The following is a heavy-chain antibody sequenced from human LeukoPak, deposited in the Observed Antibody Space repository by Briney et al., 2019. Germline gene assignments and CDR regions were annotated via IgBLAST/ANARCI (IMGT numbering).Heavy chain of an antibody. Sequence: PGGSLGLSCAASGFTFSSYWMSWVRQAPGKGLEWLANIKEDGSDKYSVDSVKGRFTISRDNAKNSLYLQMNNLRVEDTAVYYCARAGYTSGYDYWGQGTLVTVSS. CDR2: IKEDGSDK. V-gene: IGHV3-7*01. CDR1: GFTFSSYW. CDR3: ARAGYTSGYDY. D-gene: IGHD6-19*01. J-gene: IGHJ4*02.